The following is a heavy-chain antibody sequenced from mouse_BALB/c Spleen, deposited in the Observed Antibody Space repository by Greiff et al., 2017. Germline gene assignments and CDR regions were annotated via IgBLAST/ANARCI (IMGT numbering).Heavy chain of an antibody. J-gene: IGHJ4*01. D-gene: IGHD1-1*01. CDR3: ARAFITTVVAPMDY. Sequence: QVQLQQSGAELMKPGASVKISCKATGYTFSSYWIEWVKQRPGHGLEWIGEILPGSGSTNYNEKFKGKATFTADTSSNTAYMQLSSLTSEDSAVYYCARAFITTVVAPMDYWGQGTSVTVSS. V-gene: IGHV1-9*01. CDR2: ILPGSGST. CDR1: GYTFSSYW.